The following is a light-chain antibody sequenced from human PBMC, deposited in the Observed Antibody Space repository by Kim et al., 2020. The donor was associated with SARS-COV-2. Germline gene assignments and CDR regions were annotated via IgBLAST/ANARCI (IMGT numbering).Light chain of an antibody. CDR3: HSFDSSLSGCV. CDR1: SSNIGAGYD. V-gene: IGLV1-40*01. Sequence: QRVTISCTGGSSNIGAGYDVHWYQQLPGTAPKLLIYTNNNRPSGVPVRFSGSKSGTSASLAITGLQAEDEADYFCHSFDSSLSGCVFGGGTKLTVL. J-gene: IGLJ3*02. CDR2: TNN.